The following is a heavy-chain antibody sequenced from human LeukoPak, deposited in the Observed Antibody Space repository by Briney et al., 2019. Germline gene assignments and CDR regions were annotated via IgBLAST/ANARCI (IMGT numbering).Heavy chain of an antibody. CDR2: IFGSGGSP. Sequence: GGSLRLSCEASGFTFWVRQAPGKGLDWIAGIFGSGGSPHYAGSVKGRFTISRDNSKNTVYLQINSLRAEDTAVYYCGKTTAGYSSGQKPAWPVDYWGQGTLVTVSS. CDR3: GKTTAGYSSGQKPAWPVDY. CDR1: GFTF. J-gene: IGHJ4*02. V-gene: IGHV3-23*01. D-gene: IGHD5-18*01.